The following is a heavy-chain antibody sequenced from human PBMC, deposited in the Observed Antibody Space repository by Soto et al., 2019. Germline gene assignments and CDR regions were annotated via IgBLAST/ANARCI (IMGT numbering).Heavy chain of an antibody. D-gene: IGHD3-22*01. J-gene: IGHJ4*02. CDR3: ARDWYDSSGYYWSGRDY. CDR1: GYTFTGYY. V-gene: IGHV1-2*04. CDR2: INPNSGDT. Sequence: ASVKVSCKASGYTFTGYYLHWVRQAPGQGLEWMGWINPNSGDTNYAQKFQGWVTMTSDTSISTAYMELRSLRSDDTAVYYCARDWYDSSGYYWSGRDYWGQGTLVTVSS.